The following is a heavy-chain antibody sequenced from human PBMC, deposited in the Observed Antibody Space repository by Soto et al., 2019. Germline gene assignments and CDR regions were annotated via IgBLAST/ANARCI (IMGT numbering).Heavy chain of an antibody. CDR3: ARSEDMITFGDGGY. CDR2: MNPNSGNT. V-gene: IGHV1-8*01. Sequence: ASVKVSCKASGYTFTSYDINWVRQATGQGLEWMGWMNPNSGNTGYAQKFQGRVTMTRNTSISTAYMELSSLRSEDTAVYYCARSEDMITFGDGGYWGQGTLVTVSS. CDR1: GYTFTSYD. D-gene: IGHD3-16*01. J-gene: IGHJ4*02.